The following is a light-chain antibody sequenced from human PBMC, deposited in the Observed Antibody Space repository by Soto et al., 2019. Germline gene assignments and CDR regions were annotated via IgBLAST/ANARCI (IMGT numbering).Light chain of an antibody. CDR2: DAS. CDR3: QQYNNWPIT. Sequence: EIVLTQSPATLSLSPGETATLSCRASQSVSSYLAWYQQKPGQAPRLLIYDASNRATGIPDRFSGSGSGTDFTLTISSLQSEDFALYYCQQYNNWPITFGQGTRLEIK. V-gene: IGKV3-11*01. J-gene: IGKJ5*01. CDR1: QSVSSY.